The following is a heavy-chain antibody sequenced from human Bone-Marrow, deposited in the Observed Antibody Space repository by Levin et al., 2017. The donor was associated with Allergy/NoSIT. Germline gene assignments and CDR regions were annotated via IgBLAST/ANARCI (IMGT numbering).Heavy chain of an antibody. CDR2: ISGSGDST. CDR1: GFTFSNYA. D-gene: IGHD3-10*01. J-gene: IGHJ4*02. CDR3: AKDRDFYGSGSLGN. Sequence: GGSLRLSCAASGFTFSNYAMSWVRQAPGKGLEWVSGISGSGDSTYAGASVKGRSTISRDNSKNTLYLQMNSLRAEDTAVYYCAKDRDFYGSGSLGNWGQGTLVTVSS. V-gene: IGHV3-23*01.